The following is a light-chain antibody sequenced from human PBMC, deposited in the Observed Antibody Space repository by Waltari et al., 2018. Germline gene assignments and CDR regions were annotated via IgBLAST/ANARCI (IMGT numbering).Light chain of an antibody. Sequence: SCRASRVVGSYLAWYQQKSGQAPRLPIYDASNRATGIPARFSGGGSGTDFTLTISSLEPEDFAVYYCQQRSDWLLTFGGGTKVEIK. CDR3: QQRSDWLLT. CDR2: DAS. V-gene: IGKV3-11*01. CDR1: RVVGSY. J-gene: IGKJ4*01.